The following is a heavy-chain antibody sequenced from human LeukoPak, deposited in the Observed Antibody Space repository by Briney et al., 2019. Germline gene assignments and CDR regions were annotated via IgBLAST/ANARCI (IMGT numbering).Heavy chain of an antibody. V-gene: IGHV4-59*01. CDR2: IYYSGIT. D-gene: IGHD2-15*01. CDR1: GGSISTYY. J-gene: IGHJ2*01. Sequence: SETLSLTCTVSGGSISTYYWSWIRQPPGKGLEWIAYIYYSGITSYNPSLKCRVTISVDTSKNQFSLRLSSVTAADTAVYYCARSEGGRNSYWYFDLWGRGTLVTVSS. CDR3: ARSEGGRNSYWYFDL.